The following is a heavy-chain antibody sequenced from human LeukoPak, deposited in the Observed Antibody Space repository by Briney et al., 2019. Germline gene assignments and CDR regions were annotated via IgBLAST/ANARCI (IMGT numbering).Heavy chain of an antibody. V-gene: IGHV3-66*01. D-gene: IGHD6-19*01. J-gene: IGHJ3*02. CDR1: GFTVSSNY. CDR2: IYSGGST. CDR3: AREGSGSVHDAFDI. Sequence: GGSLRLSCAASGFTVSSNYMSWVRQAPGKGLEWVSVIYSGGSTYYADSVKGRFTISRDNSRNTLYLQMNSLRAEDTAVYYCAREGSGSVHDAFDIWGQGTMVTVSS.